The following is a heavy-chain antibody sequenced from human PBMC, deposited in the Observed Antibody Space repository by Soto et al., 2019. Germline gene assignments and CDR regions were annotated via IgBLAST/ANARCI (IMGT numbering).Heavy chain of an antibody. CDR2: STGAGGST. D-gene: IGHD4-4*01. CDR1: GFPFSSYA. Sequence: GGSLRLSCAASGFPFSSYAISWVRQAPGKWLEWVAASTGAGGSTYKVDSEKGRFTISRDNSKKTVYLQLDGLRAEDTAIYYCAKGHSDYQGDYNYYGMDVWGQGTTVTVSS. CDR3: AKGHSDYQGDYNYYGMDV. J-gene: IGHJ6*02. V-gene: IGHV3-23*01.